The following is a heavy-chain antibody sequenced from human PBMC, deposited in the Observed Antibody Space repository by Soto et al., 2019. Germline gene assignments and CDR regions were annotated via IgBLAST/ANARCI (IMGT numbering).Heavy chain of an antibody. D-gene: IGHD3-22*01. V-gene: IGHV3-9*01. J-gene: IGHJ4*02. CDR3: ANALNYDSSLLDY. Sequence: LRLSCAASGFTFDDYAMHWVRQAPGKGLEWVAGISWNSGSIGYADSVKGRFTISRDNAKNSLYLQMNSLRAEDTALYYCANALNYDSSLLDYWGQGTLVTVSS. CDR2: ISWNSGSI. CDR1: GFTFDDYA.